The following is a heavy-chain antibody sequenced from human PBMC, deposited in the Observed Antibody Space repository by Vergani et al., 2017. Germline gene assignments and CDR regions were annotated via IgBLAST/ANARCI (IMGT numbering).Heavy chain of an antibody. CDR1: GGSISSGDHY. J-gene: IGHJ6*03. CDR3: ARVDTQVPATSHFYYMDV. D-gene: IGHD6-25*01. Sequence: QVQLQESGPGVVKPSQTLSLTCAVSGGSISSGDHYWTWIRQRPGKGLEWIGYIFYSGTTYDNPSLRSRLTISVDTSQNQFSLKLRSVTAADTAVYYCARVDTQVPATSHFYYMDVWGKGTTVTVSS. CDR2: IFYSGTT. V-gene: IGHV4-31*11.